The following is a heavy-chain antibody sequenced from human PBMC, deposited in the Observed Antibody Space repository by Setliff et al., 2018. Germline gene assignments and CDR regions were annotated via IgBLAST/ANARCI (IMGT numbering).Heavy chain of an antibody. D-gene: IGHD3-22*01. Sequence: ETLSLTCTVSGGSISSSNYYWGWIRQPPGKGLEWVSSISSSSSYIYYADSVKGRFTISRDNSKNTLYLQMNSLRAEDTAVYYCAGRSRVYYYDSSGYPDAFDIWGQGTMVT. CDR2: ISSSSSYI. CDR1: GGSISSSN. V-gene: IGHV3-21*04. CDR3: AGRSRVYYYDSSGYPDAFDI. J-gene: IGHJ3*02.